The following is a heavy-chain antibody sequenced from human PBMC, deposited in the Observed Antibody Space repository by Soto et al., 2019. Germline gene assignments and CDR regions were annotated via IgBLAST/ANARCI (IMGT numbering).Heavy chain of an antibody. J-gene: IGHJ4*02. CDR1: GFTFSSYV. CDR2: ISGSGGSI. Sequence: DVQLLESGGDLVQPGESLRLSCVASGFTFSSYVMNWVRKAPGMGLEWVSTISGSGGSIYYADSVKGPFAISRDNSKNTLFLQMSSLRVEDTAIYYCVKGISYGDDVLDYWGQGTLVTVSS. V-gene: IGHV3-23*01. D-gene: IGHD5-18*01. CDR3: VKGISYGDDVLDY.